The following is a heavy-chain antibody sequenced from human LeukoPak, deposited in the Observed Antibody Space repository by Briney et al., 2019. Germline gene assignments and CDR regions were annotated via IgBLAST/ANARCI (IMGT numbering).Heavy chain of an antibody. V-gene: IGHV6-1*01. CDR3: ARSGGTAIGNYERATFDY. J-gene: IGHJ4*02. Sequence: SQTLSLTCDISGDSVSSNSAAWNWIRQSPSRGLEWLGRTFYRSKWYNEYEVSLKSRLTIHADTSKNHFSLQLNSVTPEDTAVYYCARSGGTAIGNYERATFDYWGQGVLVTVSS. D-gene: IGHD1-7*01. CDR2: TFYRSKWYN. CDR1: GDSVSSNSAA.